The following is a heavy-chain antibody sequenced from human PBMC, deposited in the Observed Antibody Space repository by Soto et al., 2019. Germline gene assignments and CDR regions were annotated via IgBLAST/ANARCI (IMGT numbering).Heavy chain of an antibody. D-gene: IGHD1-26*01. J-gene: IGHJ4*02. CDR2: ISSSSSYT. CDR1: GFTFSDYY. Sequence: QVQLVESGGGLVKPGGSLRLSCAASGFTFSDYYMSWIRQAPGKGLEWVSYISSSSSYTNYADSVKGRFTISRDNGKISLYLQRNSLIAEDTAVYYWARGVRVSYSPFDYWGQGTLVTVSS. CDR3: ARGVRVSYSPFDY. V-gene: IGHV3-11*05.